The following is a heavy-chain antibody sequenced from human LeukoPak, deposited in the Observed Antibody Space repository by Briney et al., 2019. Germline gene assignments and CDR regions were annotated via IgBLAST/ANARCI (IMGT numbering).Heavy chain of an antibody. Sequence: MSSETLSLTCAVYGGSFSGYYWSWIRQPPGKGLEWIGEINHSGSTNYNPSLKSRVTISVDTSKNQFSLKLSSVTAADTAVYYCASGHRYGELNGWFDPWGQGTLVTVSS. CDR3: ASGHRYGELNGWFDP. V-gene: IGHV4-34*01. J-gene: IGHJ5*02. D-gene: IGHD4-17*01. CDR2: INHSGST. CDR1: GGSFSGYY.